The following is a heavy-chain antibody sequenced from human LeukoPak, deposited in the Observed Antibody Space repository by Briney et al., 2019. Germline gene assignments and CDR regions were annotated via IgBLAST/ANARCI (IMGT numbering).Heavy chain of an antibody. Sequence: ASVKVSCKASGYTFTSYGISWVRQAPGQGLEWMGWISAYNGNTNYAQKLQGRVTMTTDTSTSTAYMELRSLRSDDTAVYYCASFSGPRASLNPPDFDYWGQGTLVTVSS. CDR1: GYTFTSYG. V-gene: IGHV1-18*01. D-gene: IGHD6-19*01. CDR2: ISAYNGNT. J-gene: IGHJ4*02. CDR3: ASFSGPRASLNPPDFDY.